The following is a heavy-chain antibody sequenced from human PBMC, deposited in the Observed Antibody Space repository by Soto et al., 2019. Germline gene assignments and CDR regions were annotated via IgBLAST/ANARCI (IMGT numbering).Heavy chain of an antibody. V-gene: IGHV4-31*03. Sequence: SETLSLTCSVSGGSISSTGYYWSWIRQSPGKGLEWIGYIYYTGSTKYNPSLKSRLSISIDTSKNQFSLRLSSLSAADTALYFCARGSYGSGSYFQAYFDFWGQGTLVTVSS. CDR2: IYYTGST. D-gene: IGHD3-10*01. CDR1: GGSISSTGYY. J-gene: IGHJ4*02. CDR3: ARGSYGSGSYFQAYFDF.